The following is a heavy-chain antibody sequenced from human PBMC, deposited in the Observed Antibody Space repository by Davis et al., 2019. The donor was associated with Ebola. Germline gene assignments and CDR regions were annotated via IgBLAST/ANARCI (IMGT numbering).Heavy chain of an antibody. CDR1: GHAFSSYG. V-gene: IGHV1-18*01. J-gene: IGHJ5*02. D-gene: IGHD3-16*01. Sequence: ASVKVSCKASGHAFSSYGFNWVRQAPGQGLEWMGWISAYNGNTKYAQNVKDRVTITRDTSASTAYMELSSLRSEDTAVYYCARGTDMITFGPNWFDPWGQGTLVTVSS. CDR3: ARGTDMITFGPNWFDP. CDR2: ISAYNGNT.